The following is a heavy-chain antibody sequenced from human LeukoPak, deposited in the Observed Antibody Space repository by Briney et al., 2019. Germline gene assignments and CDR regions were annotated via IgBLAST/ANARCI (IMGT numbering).Heavy chain of an antibody. Sequence: GASVKVSCKASGYTFTSYGISWVRQAAGHRLEWMGWISAYNGNANYAQKLQGRVTMTTDTSTSTAYMELRSLRSDDTAVYYCARDLLVVLVPAARSGLYYYYGMDVWGQGTTVTVSS. CDR2: ISAYNGNA. J-gene: IGHJ6*02. CDR3: ARDLLVVLVPAARSGLYYYYGMDV. CDR1: GYTFTSYG. V-gene: IGHV1-18*01. D-gene: IGHD2-2*01.